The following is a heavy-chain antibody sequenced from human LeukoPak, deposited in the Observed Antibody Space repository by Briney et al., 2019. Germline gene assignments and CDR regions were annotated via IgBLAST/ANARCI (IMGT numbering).Heavy chain of an antibody. Sequence: SETLSLTCTVSGGSISSSSYYWGWIRQPPGKGLEWIGSIYYSGSTYYSPSLKSRVTISVDTSKNQFSLKLSSVTAADTAVYYCARHASGYDSGNYYYYMDVWGKGTTVTVSS. D-gene: IGHD5-12*01. CDR2: IYYSGST. J-gene: IGHJ6*03. CDR1: GGSISSSSYY. CDR3: ARHASGYDSGNYYYYMDV. V-gene: IGHV4-39*01.